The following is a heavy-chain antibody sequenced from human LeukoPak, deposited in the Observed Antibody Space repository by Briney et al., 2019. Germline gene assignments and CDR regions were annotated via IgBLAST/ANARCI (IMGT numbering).Heavy chain of an antibody. CDR2: IYYSGST. Sequence: PETLSLTCTVSGGSISSYYWSWIRQPPGKGLEWIGYIYYSGSTNYNPSLKSRVTISVDTSKNQFSLKLSSVTAADTAVYYCAREGGYSYGNNWFDPWGQGTLVTVSS. J-gene: IGHJ5*02. V-gene: IGHV4-59*01. CDR1: GGSISSYY. CDR3: AREGGYSYGNNWFDP. D-gene: IGHD5-18*01.